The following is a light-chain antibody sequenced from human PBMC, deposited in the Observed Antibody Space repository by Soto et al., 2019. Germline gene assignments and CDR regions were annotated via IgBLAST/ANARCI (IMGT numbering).Light chain of an antibody. CDR3: SAYTRSSTL. V-gene: IGLV2-14*01. J-gene: IGLJ1*01. CDR2: AVT. CDR1: SSDVGGYNY. Sequence: QSALTQPASVSGSPGQSITISCTGTSSDVGGYNYVSWYQQHPGKAPKLMIYAVTDRPSGVSSRFSGSKSGNTASLTISGLQAEDEADYYCSAYTRSSTLFGTGTKVTVL.